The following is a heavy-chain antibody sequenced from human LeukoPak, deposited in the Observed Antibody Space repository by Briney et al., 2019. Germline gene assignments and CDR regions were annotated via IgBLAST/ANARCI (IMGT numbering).Heavy chain of an antibody. J-gene: IGHJ4*02. CDR3: ARAKCSGGSCYFDY. D-gene: IGHD2-15*01. CDR1: GGSISSYY. V-gene: IGHV4-59*12. CDR2: IYYSGST. Sequence: PSETLSLTCTVSGGSISSYYWSWIRQPPGKGLEWIGYIYYSGSTNYNPSLKSRVTMSVDTSKNQFSLKLSSVTAAVTAVYYCARAKCSGGSCYFDYWGQGTLVTVSS.